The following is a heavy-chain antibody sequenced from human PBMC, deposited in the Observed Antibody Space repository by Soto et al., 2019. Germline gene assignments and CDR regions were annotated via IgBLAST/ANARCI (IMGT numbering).Heavy chain of an antibody. CDR2: INPNSGGT. J-gene: IGHJ3*02. CDR3: ARESLDRDDAFDI. V-gene: IGHV1-2*02. CDR1: GYTFIGYY. Sequence: ASVKVSCKASGYTFIGYYMHWVRQAPGQGLEWMGWINPNSGGTNSAQKFQGRVTMTRDASISTAYMELSRLRYDDTAVYYCARESLDRDDAFDIWGQGTMVTVSS. D-gene: IGHD1-1*01.